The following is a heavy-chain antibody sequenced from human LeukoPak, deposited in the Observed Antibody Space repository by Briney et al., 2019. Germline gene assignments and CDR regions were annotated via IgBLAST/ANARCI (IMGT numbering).Heavy chain of an antibody. CDR3: AKDADYDILTAPPDY. D-gene: IGHD3-9*01. CDR1: GFTFSSYG. V-gene: IGHV3-30*18. CDR2: ISYDGGNK. Sequence: SGGSLRLSCAASGFTFSSYGMHWVRQAPGKGLEWVAAISYDGGNKYYADSVKGRFTISRDNSKNTLYLQMNSLRAEDTAVYYCAKDADYDILTAPPDYWGQGTLVTVSS. J-gene: IGHJ4*02.